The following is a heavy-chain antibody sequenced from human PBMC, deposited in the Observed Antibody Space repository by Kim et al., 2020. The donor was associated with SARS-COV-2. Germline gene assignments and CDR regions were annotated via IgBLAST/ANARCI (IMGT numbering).Heavy chain of an antibody. Sequence: ASVKVSCKASGYTFTSYYMHWVRQAPGQGLEWMGIINPSGGSTSYAQKFQGRVTMTRDTSTSTVYMELSSLRSEDTAVYYCARGRDGYNLGRHALNYWGQGTLVTVSS. J-gene: IGHJ4*02. CDR3: ARGRDGYNLGRHALNY. CDR2: INPSGGST. CDR1: GYTFTSYY. V-gene: IGHV1-46*01. D-gene: IGHD5-12*01.